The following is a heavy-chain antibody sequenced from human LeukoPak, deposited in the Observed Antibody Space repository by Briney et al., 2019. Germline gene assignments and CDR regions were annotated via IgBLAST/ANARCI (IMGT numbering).Heavy chain of an antibody. J-gene: IGHJ4*02. Sequence: ASVKVSCKASGGTFSNSAISWVRQAPGQGLEWMGGIIPIFGTANYAQRFQGRVTITADESTTTAYMEVSSLRSEDTAVYYCARGEVQPHYFDSWGQGTLVTVSS. V-gene: IGHV1-69*13. CDR3: ARGEVQPHYFDS. CDR2: IIPIFGTA. CDR1: GGTFSNSA.